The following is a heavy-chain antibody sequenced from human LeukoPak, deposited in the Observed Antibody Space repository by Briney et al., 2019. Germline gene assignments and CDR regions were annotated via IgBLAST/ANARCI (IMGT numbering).Heavy chain of an antibody. D-gene: IGHD3-22*01. V-gene: IGHV4-61*02. CDR2: IYTSGST. CDR1: GGSISSGNYY. CDR3: ARDSPYASGYCYGDYHYCMDV. J-gene: IGHJ6*03. Sequence: PSETLSLTCTVSGGSISSGNYYWSWIRQPAGKGLEWIGRIYTSGSTNYNPSLKSRVTISVDTSKNQFSLKLSSVTAADTAVYYCARDSPYASGYCYGDYHYCMDVWGKGTTVTVSS.